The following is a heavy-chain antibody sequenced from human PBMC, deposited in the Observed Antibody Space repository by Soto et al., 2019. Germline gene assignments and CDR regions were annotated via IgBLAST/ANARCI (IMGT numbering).Heavy chain of an antibody. CDR3: AKCMQAYWNYDAHHI. J-gene: IGHJ3*02. V-gene: IGHV3-23*01. D-gene: IGHD1-7*01. CDR1: GFTFSTYS. CDR2: ITATGGNT. Sequence: QPGGSLRLSCAASGFTFSTYSMTWVRQAPGKELEWVAHITATGGNTYYADSVRGRFTISRDTSGNTLYLQMNSLRAEDTALYYCAKCMQAYWNYDAHHIWGQGTMVTVSS.